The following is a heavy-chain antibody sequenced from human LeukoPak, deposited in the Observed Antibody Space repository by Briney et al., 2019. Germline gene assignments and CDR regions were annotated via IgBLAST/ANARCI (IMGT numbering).Heavy chain of an antibody. J-gene: IGHJ4*02. Sequence: SETLSLTCTVSGGSTSSSNYYWGWIRQPPGKGLEWIGGIHYSGNTYYNPSLKSRVTISVDTSKNQFSLKLSSVTAADTAVYFFARLGARPTYYHFLSCYSSFYFYYWGQGTLVTVSS. CDR2: IHYSGNT. CDR1: GGSTSSSNYY. D-gene: IGHD3-3*01. V-gene: IGHV4-39*01. CDR3: ARLGARPTYYHFLSCYSSFYFYY.